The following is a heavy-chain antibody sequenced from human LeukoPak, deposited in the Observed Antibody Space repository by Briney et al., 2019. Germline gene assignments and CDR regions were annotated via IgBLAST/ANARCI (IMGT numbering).Heavy chain of an antibody. V-gene: IGHV3-11*01. J-gene: IGHJ4*02. CDR2: ISSSGSTI. CDR1: GFTFSNAW. Sequence: GGSLRLSCTASGFTFSNAWMTWVRQAPGKGLEWVSYISSSGSTIYYADSVKGRFTISRDNAKNSLYLQMNSLRAEDTAVYYCATRFWSGYVDYWGQGTLVTVSS. CDR3: ATRFWSGYVDY. D-gene: IGHD3-3*01.